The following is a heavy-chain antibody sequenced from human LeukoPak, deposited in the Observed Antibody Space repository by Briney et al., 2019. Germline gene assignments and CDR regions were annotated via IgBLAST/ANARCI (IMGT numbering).Heavy chain of an antibody. J-gene: IGHJ4*02. CDR2: MSYDGGTK. CDR3: MRGGTDDY. V-gene: IGHV3-30*01. CDR1: GFTFSTYA. D-gene: IGHD3-16*01. Sequence: HPGGSLRLSCAASGFTFSTYAMLWFRQAPGKGLEWVAVMSYDGGTKYYADPVKGRFTISRDNSKNTLYLQLNSLRAEDTAVYYCMRGGTDDYWGQGTLVTVSS.